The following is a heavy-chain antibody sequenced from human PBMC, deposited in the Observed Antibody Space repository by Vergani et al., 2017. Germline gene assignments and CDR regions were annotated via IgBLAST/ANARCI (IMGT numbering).Heavy chain of an antibody. D-gene: IGHD6-13*01. V-gene: IGHV4-39*07. CDR2: IYYSGST. CDR1: GGSISSSSYY. CDR3: ARGAAAGTERWFDP. Sequence: QLQLQESGPGLVKPSETLSLTCTVSGGSISSSSYYWGWIRQPPGKGLEWIGSIYYSGSTYYNPSLKSRVTISVDTSKNQFSLTLSSVTAADTAVYYCARGAAAGTERWFDPWGQGTLVTVSS. J-gene: IGHJ5*02.